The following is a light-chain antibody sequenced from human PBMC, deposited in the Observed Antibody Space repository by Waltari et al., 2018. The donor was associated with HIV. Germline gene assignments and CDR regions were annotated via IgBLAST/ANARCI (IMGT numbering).Light chain of an antibody. Sequence: QSVLTQPASVSGSFGQSITISCTGTSSDVGSYNLVSWYQYHPGKAPKLIIYEVSKRPSGVSNRFSGSKSGNTASLTVSGLQAEDEAHYYCCSYARSGIPFGGGTKLTVL. J-gene: IGLJ2*01. CDR3: CSYARSGIP. CDR2: EVS. V-gene: IGLV2-23*02. CDR1: SSDVGSYNL.